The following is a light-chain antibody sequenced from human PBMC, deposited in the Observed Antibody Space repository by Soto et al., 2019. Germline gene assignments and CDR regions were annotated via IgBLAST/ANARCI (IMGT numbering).Light chain of an antibody. CDR3: SSFTSNYFYV. CDR2: GVS. J-gene: IGLJ1*01. V-gene: IGLV2-14*01. Sequence: QSALTQPASVSGSLGQSITLSCTGTSSDIGGYGYVSWYQQHPGKAPKLIIYGVSHRPSGVSTRFSASRSAYTASLTISGLQAEDEADYYCSSFTSNYFYVFGPGTKVTVL. CDR1: SSDIGGYGY.